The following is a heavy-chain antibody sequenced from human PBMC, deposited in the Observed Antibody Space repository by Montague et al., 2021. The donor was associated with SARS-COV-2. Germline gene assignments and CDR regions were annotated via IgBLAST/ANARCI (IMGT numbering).Heavy chain of an antibody. CDR3: ARRIDYYGIDV. J-gene: IGHJ6*02. V-gene: IGHV4-61*02. CDR1: GGPISSGSHY. Sequence: TLSLTCTASGGPISSGSHYWSWIRQPAGKGLEWIGRIDTSGNTKYISSLKSRVTISVDTSKNQFSLKLSSVTAADTAVYYCARRIDYYGIDVWGQGTTVTVSS. D-gene: IGHD1-26*01. CDR2: IDTSGNT.